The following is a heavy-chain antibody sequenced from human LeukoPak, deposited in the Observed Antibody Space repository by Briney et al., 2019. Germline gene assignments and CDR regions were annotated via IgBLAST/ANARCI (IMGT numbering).Heavy chain of an antibody. D-gene: IGHD6-25*01. CDR1: GGSISSGSYY. CDR2: IYTSGST. V-gene: IGHV4-61*02. CDR3: ARARGAAREKYFQH. J-gene: IGHJ1*01. Sequence: SQTLSLTCTVSGGSISSGSYYWSWIRQPAGKGLEWIGRIYTSGSTNYNPSLKSRVTISVDTSKNQFSLKLSSVTAADTAVYYCARARGAAREKYFQHWGQGTLVTVSS.